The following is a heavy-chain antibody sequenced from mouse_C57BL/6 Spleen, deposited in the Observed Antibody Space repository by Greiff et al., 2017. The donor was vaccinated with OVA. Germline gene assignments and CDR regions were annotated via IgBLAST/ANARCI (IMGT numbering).Heavy chain of an antibody. J-gene: IGHJ3*01. CDR3: ARRNYRFAY. V-gene: IGHV1-54*01. CDR2: INPGSGGT. Sequence: LVESGAELVRPGTSVKVSCKASGYAFTNYLIEWVKQRPGQGLEWIGVINPGSGGTNYNEKFKGKATLTADKSSSTAYMQLSSLTSEDSAVYFCARRNYRFAYWGQGTLVTVSA. CDR1: GYAFTNYL. D-gene: IGHD2-1*01.